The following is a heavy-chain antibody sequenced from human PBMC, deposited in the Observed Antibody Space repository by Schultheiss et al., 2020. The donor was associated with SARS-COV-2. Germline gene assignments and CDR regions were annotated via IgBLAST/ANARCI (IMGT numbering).Heavy chain of an antibody. CDR1: GFTFSNAW. J-gene: IGHJ4*02. CDR3: AKDDY. V-gene: IGHV3-9*01. Sequence: GGSLRLSCAASGFTFSNAWMSWVRQAPGKGLEWVSGISWNSGSIGYADSVKGRFTISRDNAKSSLYLQMNSLRAEDTALYYCAKDDYWGQGTLVTVSS. CDR2: ISWNSGSI.